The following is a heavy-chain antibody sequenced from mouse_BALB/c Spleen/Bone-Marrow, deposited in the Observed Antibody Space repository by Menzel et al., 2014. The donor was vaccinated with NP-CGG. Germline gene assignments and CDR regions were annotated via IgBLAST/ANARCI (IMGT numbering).Heavy chain of an antibody. V-gene: IGHV2-2*02. CDR1: GFSFPNYG. D-gene: IGHD2-13*01. CDR3: ARNPVRRNCFDY. J-gene: IGHJ2*01. Sequence: VMLVESGPGLVQPSQSLSITCTVSGFSFPNYGVHWVRQSPGKGLEWLGAIRSGGSTDYNAAFISRLSISKENSNSKVFFKKNSLQVNDTAIYYCARNPVRRNCFDYWGQGTTLTVSS. CDR2: IRSGGST.